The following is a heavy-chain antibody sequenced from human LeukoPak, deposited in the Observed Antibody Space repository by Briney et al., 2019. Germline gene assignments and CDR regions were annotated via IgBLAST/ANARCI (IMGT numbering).Heavy chain of an antibody. CDR3: ARGSTIAAREFDY. V-gene: IGHV1-2*02. J-gene: IGHJ4*02. Sequence: ASVKVSCKASGYTFTGYYMHWVRQAPGQGLELMGWINPNSGDTNYAQKFQGRVTMTRDTSISTAYMELSRLRSDDTAVYYCARGSTIAAREFDYWGQGTLVTVSS. CDR2: INPNSGDT. D-gene: IGHD6-6*01. CDR1: GYTFTGYY.